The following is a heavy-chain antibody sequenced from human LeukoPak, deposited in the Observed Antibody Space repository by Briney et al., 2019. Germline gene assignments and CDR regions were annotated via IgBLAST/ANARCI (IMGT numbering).Heavy chain of an antibody. Sequence: SETLSLTCTVSGGSISSYYWSWIRQPPGKGLEWIGYIYYSGSTNYNPSLKSRVTISVDTSKNQFSLKLSSVTAADTAVYYCARAGDRIVGATADYWGQGTLVTVSS. J-gene: IGHJ4*02. V-gene: IGHV4-59*08. CDR3: ARAGDRIVGATADY. CDR2: IYYSGST. D-gene: IGHD1-26*01. CDR1: GGSISSYY.